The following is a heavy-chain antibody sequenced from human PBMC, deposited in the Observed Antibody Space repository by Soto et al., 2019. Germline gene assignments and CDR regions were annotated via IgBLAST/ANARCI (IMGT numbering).Heavy chain of an antibody. D-gene: IGHD3-22*01. V-gene: IGHV1-3*01. Sequence: QVQLVQSGAEVKKPGASVKVSCKASGYTFTSYAMHWVRQAPGQRLEWMGWINAGNGNTKYSQKFQGRVTITRDTSASTAYMELSSLRSEDTAVYYCARKYYYDSSGHNWFAPWGQGTLVTVSS. CDR3: ARKYYYDSSGHNWFAP. J-gene: IGHJ5*02. CDR1: GYTFTSYA. CDR2: INAGNGNT.